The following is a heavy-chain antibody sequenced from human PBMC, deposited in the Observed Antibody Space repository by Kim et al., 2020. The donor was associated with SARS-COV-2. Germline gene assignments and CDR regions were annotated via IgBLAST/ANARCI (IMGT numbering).Heavy chain of an antibody. V-gene: IGHV4-59*01. Sequence: SLKSRVTISVDTSKNQFSLKLSSVTAADTAVYYCARDSMVRGTYYYGMDVWGQGTTVTVSS. J-gene: IGHJ6*02. CDR3: ARDSMVRGTYYYGMDV. D-gene: IGHD3-10*01.